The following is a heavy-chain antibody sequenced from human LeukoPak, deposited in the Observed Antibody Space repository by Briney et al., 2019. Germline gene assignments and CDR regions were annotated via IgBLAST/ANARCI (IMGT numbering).Heavy chain of an antibody. V-gene: IGHV4-59*01. Sequence: ASETLSLTCTVSGCSISSYYWSWIRQPPGKGLEWIGYIYYSGSTNYNPSLKSRVTISVETSKNQFSLKLSSVTAADTAVYYCARVTGYMIEDYFDYWGQGTLVTVSS. CDR1: GCSISSYY. J-gene: IGHJ4*02. CDR2: IYYSGST. D-gene: IGHD3-22*01. CDR3: ARVTGYMIEDYFDY.